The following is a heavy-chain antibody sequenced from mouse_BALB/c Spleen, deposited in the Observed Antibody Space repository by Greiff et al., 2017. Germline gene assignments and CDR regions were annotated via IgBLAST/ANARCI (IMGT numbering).Heavy chain of an antibody. J-gene: IGHJ2*01. D-gene: IGHD3-3*01. CDR3: ARDMGGRGYFDY. Sequence: EVMLVESGGGLVQPGGSLRLSCATSGFTFTDYYMSWVRQPPGKALEWLGFIRNKANGYTTEYSASVKGRFTISRDNSQSILYLQMNTLRAEDSATYYCARDMGGRGYFDYWGQGTTLTVSS. CDR1: GFTFTDYY. CDR2: IRNKANGYTT. V-gene: IGHV7-3*02.